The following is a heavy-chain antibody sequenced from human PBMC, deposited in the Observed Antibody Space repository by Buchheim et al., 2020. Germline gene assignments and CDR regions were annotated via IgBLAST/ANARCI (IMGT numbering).Heavy chain of an antibody. Sequence: QVQLQESGPGLVKPSETLSLTCAVYGGSFSGYYWSWIRQPPGKGLEWIGEINHSGSTNYNPSLKSRVTISVDTSKKQFSLKLSSVTAADTAVYYCARRSVTMVRGVMRYYYGMDVWGQGTT. CDR2: INHSGST. J-gene: IGHJ6*02. D-gene: IGHD3-10*01. V-gene: IGHV4-34*01. CDR1: GGSFSGYY. CDR3: ARRSVTMVRGVMRYYYGMDV.